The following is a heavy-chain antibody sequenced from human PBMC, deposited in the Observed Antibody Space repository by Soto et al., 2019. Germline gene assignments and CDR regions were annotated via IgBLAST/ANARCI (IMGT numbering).Heavy chain of an antibody. CDR1: GGSISSYY. J-gene: IGHJ4*02. D-gene: IGHD2-15*01. CDR2: ISYSGST. CDR3: ARVVVVAAAYFDS. V-gene: IGHV4-39*01. Sequence: PSETLSLTCTVSGGSISSYYWGWIRQPPGKGLEWIGSISYSGSTYYNPSLKSRVTMSVDTSKNQFSLKLSSVTAADTAVYYCARVVVVAAAYFDSWGQGTLVTVSS.